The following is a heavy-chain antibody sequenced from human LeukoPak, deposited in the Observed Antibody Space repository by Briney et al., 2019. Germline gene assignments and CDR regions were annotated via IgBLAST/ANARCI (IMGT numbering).Heavy chain of an antibody. V-gene: IGHV3-48*03. CDR2: ISSSGSTI. Sequence: GVSLRLSCAASGFTFSSYEMNWVRQAPGKGLEWVSYISSSGSTIYYADSVKGRFTISRDNAKNSLYLQMNSLRAEDTAVYYCARDDRSYYYYGMDVWGQGTTVTVSS. CDR1: GFTFSSYE. J-gene: IGHJ6*02. D-gene: IGHD3-22*01. CDR3: ARDDRSYYYYGMDV.